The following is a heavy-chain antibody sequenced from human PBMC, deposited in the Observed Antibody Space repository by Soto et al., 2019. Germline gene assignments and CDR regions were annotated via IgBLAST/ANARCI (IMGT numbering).Heavy chain of an antibody. D-gene: IGHD3-10*01. CDR1: GYSFTTYP. CDR3: ARRYGPGGMDV. Sequence: GESLKISCKGSGYSFTTYPIAWVRQTPGKGLEWLGIIYPDDSDTRYSPSFQGQVTLSADKSITTAYLQWSSLKASDSAMYYCARRYGPGGMDVWGQVTPVTVSS. V-gene: IGHV5-51*01. J-gene: IGHJ6*02. CDR2: IYPDDSDT.